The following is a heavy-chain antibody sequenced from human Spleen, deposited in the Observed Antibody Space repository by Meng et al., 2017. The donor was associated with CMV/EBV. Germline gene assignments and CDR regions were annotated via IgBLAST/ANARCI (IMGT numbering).Heavy chain of an antibody. J-gene: IGHJ6*02. CDR3: AKDRYCSSTSCYRLYYYGMDV. D-gene: IGHD2-2*01. Sequence: GGSLRLSCAASGFTFTYYGMHWVRQAPGKGLEWVAFIRYDGSNKYYADSVKGRFTISRDNSKNTLYLQMNSLRAEDTAVYYCAKDRYCSSTSCYRLYYYGMDVWGQGTTVTVSS. CDR1: GFTFTYYG. CDR2: IRYDGSNK. V-gene: IGHV3-30*02.